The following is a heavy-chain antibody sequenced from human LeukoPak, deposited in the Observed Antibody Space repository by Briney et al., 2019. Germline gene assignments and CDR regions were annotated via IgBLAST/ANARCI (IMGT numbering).Heavy chain of an antibody. J-gene: IGHJ4*02. CDR1: GGSFSGYH. V-gene: IGHV4-34*01. CDR3: ARQNTDSSGYSTEFDY. Sequence: KALQTLSLTCAVYGGSFSGYHWSWIRQPPGKGLEWIWEINHSGSTNYNPSLKNRVTISVDTSKNQFSLKLSSVTAADTAVYYCARQNTDSSGYSTEFDYWGQGTLVTVSS. D-gene: IGHD3-22*01. CDR2: INHSGST.